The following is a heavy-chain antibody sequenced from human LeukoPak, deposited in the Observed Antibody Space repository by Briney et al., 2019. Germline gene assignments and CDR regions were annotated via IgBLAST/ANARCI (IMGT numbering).Heavy chain of an antibody. CDR1: GFTFSSYA. D-gene: IGHD3-10*01. J-gene: IGHJ4*02. CDR3: AKYYYGSGSYYFGLYFDY. CDR2: ISGSGGST. V-gene: IGHV3-23*01. Sequence: GGSLRLSCAASGFTFSSYAMSWVRQAPGKGLEWVSAISGSGGSTYYADSVKGRFTISRDNSKNTLYLQMNSLRAEDTAVYYCAKYYYGSGSYYFGLYFDYWGQGTLVTVSS.